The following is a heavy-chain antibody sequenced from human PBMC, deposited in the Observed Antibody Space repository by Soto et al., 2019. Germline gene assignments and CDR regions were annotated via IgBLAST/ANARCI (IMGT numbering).Heavy chain of an antibody. CDR2: ISYDGSNT. CDR3: AKGDSNRIPEGFNI. D-gene: IGHD2-21*01. Sequence: QVQLVESGGGVVQPGRSLRLSCAVSGFTFRSYGMHWVRQAPGKGLEWVTFISYDGSNTYYADSVKGRFTISRDNAKNTLFLEMNSVRAEDTAVYYCAKGDSNRIPEGFNIWGQGTMVTVSS. V-gene: IGHV3-30*18. J-gene: IGHJ3*02. CDR1: GFTFRSYG.